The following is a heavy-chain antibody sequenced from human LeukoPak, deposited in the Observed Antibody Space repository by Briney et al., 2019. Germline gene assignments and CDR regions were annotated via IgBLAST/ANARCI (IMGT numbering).Heavy chain of an antibody. CDR2: ISSGSSYI. J-gene: IGHJ4*02. D-gene: IGHD3-10*01. V-gene: IGHV3-21*01. CDR1: GFAFSSYS. CDR3: ARALYGSGNYYYPGDY. Sequence: GGSLRLSCAASGFAFSSYSMNWVRQAPGKGLEWVSSISSGSSYIYYADSVKGRFTISRDSAKNTLYLQMNSLRAEDTAMYYCARALYGSGNYYYPGDYWGQGTLVTVSS.